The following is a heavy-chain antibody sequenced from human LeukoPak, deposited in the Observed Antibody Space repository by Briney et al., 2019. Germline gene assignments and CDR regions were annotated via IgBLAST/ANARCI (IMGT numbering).Heavy chain of an antibody. CDR2: IIPIFGTA. V-gene: IGHV1-69*05. D-gene: IGHD6-19*01. Sequence: SVKASCKASGGTFSSYAISWVRQAPGQGLEWMGGIIPIFGTANYAQKFQGRVTITTDESTSTAYMELSSLRSEDTAVYYCARADSSGWDGAIWGQGTMVTVSS. CDR1: GGTFSSYA. CDR3: ARADSSGWDGAI. J-gene: IGHJ3*02.